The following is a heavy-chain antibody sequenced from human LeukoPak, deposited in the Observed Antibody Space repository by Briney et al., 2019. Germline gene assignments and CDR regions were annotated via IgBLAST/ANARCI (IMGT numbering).Heavy chain of an antibody. Sequence: SETLSLTCTVSGASFSSSSYYWGWIRQPPGKGLEWIGSIYYSGSTYYNPSLKSRVTISVDTSKNQFSLKLSSVTAADTAVYYCARGRKIYDILTGYYQTGLDYWGQGTLVTVSS. CDR1: GASFSSSSYY. J-gene: IGHJ4*02. CDR3: ARGRKIYDILTGYYQTGLDY. CDR2: IYYSGST. D-gene: IGHD3-9*01. V-gene: IGHV4-39*07.